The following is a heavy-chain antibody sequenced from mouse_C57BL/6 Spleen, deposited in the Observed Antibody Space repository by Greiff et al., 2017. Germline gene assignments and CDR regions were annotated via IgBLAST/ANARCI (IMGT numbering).Heavy chain of an antibody. D-gene: IGHD1-1*01. CDR3: ARDLYYYGSIHWYFDV. Sequence: EVHLVESGGGLVKPGGSLKLSCAASGFTFSSYAMSWVRQTPEKRLEWVATISDGGSYTYYPDNVKGRFTISRDNAKNNLYLQMSHLKSEDTAMYYCARDLYYYGSIHWYFDVWGTGTTVTVSS. CDR1: GFTFSSYA. V-gene: IGHV5-4*01. CDR2: ISDGGSYT. J-gene: IGHJ1*03.